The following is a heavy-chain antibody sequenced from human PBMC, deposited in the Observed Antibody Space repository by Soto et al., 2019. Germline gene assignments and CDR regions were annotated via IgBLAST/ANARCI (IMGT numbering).Heavy chain of an antibody. Sequence: PSETLSLTCTVSGGSISSYYWSWIRQPPGKGLEWIGYIYYSGSTNYNPSLKSRVTISVDTSKNQFSLKLSSVTAADTAVYYCARSGTDIVVVPAAMSVGYYYYGMDVWGQGTTVTVSS. V-gene: IGHV4-59*08. CDR1: GGSISSYY. J-gene: IGHJ6*02. CDR2: IYYSGST. CDR3: ARSGTDIVVVPAAMSVGYYYYGMDV. D-gene: IGHD2-2*01.